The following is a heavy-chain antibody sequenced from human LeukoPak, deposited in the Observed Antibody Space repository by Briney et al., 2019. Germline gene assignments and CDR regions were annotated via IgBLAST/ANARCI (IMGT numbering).Heavy chain of an antibody. CDR2: INSDGSST. J-gene: IGHJ4*02. D-gene: IGHD4-17*01. V-gene: IGHV3-74*01. CDR3: AKRQSPGYGDSIDY. CDR1: GFTFSSYW. Sequence: PGGSLRLSCAASGFTFSSYWMHWVRQAPGKGLVWVSRINSDGSSTSYADSVKGRFTISRDNAKNTLYLQMNSLRAEDTAVYYCAKRQSPGYGDSIDYWGQGTLVTVSS.